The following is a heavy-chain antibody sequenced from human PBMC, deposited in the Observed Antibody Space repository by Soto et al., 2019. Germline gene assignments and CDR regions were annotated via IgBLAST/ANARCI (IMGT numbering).Heavy chain of an antibody. V-gene: IGHV3-43*01. Sequence: GGSLRLSCAASGVTFDDYTMHWVRQAPGKGLEWVSLISWDGGSTYYADSVKGRFTISRDNSKNSLYLQMNSLRTEDTALYYCAKDSGILTGYYLYYGMDVWGQGTTVTVSS. J-gene: IGHJ6*02. CDR2: ISWDGGST. CDR3: AKDSGILTGYYLYYGMDV. CDR1: GVTFDDYT. D-gene: IGHD3-9*01.